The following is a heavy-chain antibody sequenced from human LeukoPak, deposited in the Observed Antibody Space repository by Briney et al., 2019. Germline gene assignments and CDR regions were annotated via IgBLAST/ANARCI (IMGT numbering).Heavy chain of an antibody. CDR2: ISSNGGGI. D-gene: IGHD2-15*01. CDR3: AKDPCSGGSCYSYYYMDV. Sequence: PGGSLRLSCVTSGFIFDDYAMHWVRQGPGKGLEWVSGISSNGGGIAYADSVKGRFTISRDNSKNTLYLQMNSLRAEDTAVYYCAKDPCSGGSCYSYYYMDVWGKGTTVTVSS. CDR1: GFIFDDYA. V-gene: IGHV3-9*01. J-gene: IGHJ6*03.